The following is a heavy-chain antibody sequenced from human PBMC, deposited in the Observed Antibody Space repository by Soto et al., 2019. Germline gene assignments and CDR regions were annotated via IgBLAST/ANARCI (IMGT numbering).Heavy chain of an antibody. CDR3: ARDHRSSTSRPFLGKTLETGIIDY. J-gene: IGHJ4*02. Sequence: GGSLRLSCAASGFTFSSYSMNWVRQAPGKGLEWVSSISSSSSYIYYADSVKGRFTISRDNAKNSLYLQMNSLRAEDTAVYYCARDHRSSTSRPFLGKTLETGIIDYWGQGTLVTVSS. V-gene: IGHV3-21*01. CDR2: ISSSSSYI. D-gene: IGHD2-2*01. CDR1: GFTFSSYS.